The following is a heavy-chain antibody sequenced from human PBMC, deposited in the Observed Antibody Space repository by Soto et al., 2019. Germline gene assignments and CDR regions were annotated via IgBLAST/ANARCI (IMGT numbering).Heavy chain of an antibody. CDR1: GFTFSSYA. D-gene: IGHD1-26*01. J-gene: IGHJ4*02. V-gene: IGHV3-23*01. CDR3: AKAPGSGSYSNYFDY. CDR2: ISGSGGST. Sequence: EVQLLESGGGLVQPAGSLRLSCAASGFTFSSYAMSWVRQAPGKGLEWVSAISGSGGSTYYADSVKGRFTISRDNSKNTLYLQMNSLRAEDKAVYYCAKAPGSGSYSNYFDYWGQGTLVTVS.